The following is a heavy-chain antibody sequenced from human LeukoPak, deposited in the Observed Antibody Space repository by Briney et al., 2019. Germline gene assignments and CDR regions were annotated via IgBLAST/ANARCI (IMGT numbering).Heavy chain of an antibody. Sequence: PGGSLRLSCAASGFTFDDYAMHWVRQAPGKGLEWVSGGSWNSGSIGYADSVKGRFTISRDNAKNSLYLQMNSLRAEATALYYCSRYCSSHSCYGPNYFYYWGPGTLVTVSS. CDR3: SRYCSSHSCYGPNYFYY. J-gene: IGHJ4*02. V-gene: IGHV3-9*01. CDR2: GSWNSGSI. CDR1: GFTFDDYA. D-gene: IGHD2-2*01.